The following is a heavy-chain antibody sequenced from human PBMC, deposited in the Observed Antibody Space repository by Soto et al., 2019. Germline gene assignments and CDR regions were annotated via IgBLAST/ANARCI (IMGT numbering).Heavy chain of an antibody. CDR1: GFNFGASW. CDR2: IKQDGSEK. V-gene: IGHV3-7*01. J-gene: IGHJ4*02. CDR3: PRDPFYGALDY. Sequence: EVQLMESGGGLVQPGGSLRLSCAASGFNFGASWMAWVRQAPGKGLEWVAHIKQDGSEKNYVDSVKGRVTISRDDAKNSLYLQLNSLRAEHPAVHYCPRDPFYGALDYWGLGTLVTVSS. D-gene: IGHD3-10*01.